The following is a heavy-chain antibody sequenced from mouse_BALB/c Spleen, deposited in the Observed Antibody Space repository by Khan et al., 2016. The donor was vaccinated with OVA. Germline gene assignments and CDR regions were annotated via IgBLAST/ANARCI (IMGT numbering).Heavy chain of an antibody. CDR2: IFPNTGDA. D-gene: IGHD1-2*01. V-gene: IGHV1S29*02. J-gene: IGHJ3*01. Sequence: EVQLQESGPELVKPGASVKISCKASGYTFTDYNMDWVKQSQGESLEWIGYIFPNTGDAGYNQKFKTKATLTVDVSSSTAYMELRSLTSEDSAVYFCARSGYCSFGYWGQGTLVTVSA. CDR1: GYTFTDYN. CDR3: ARSGYCSFGY.